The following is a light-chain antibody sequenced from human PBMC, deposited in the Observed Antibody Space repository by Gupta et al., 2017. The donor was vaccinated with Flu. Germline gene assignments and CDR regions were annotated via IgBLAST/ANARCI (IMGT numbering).Light chain of an antibody. CDR1: SSNIGSNT. J-gene: IGLJ3*02. CDR2: RSD. CDR3: AVWDDSINGRV. V-gene: IGLV1-44*01. Sequence: QSVVTPPPSVSGTPGQRVTISCSGSSSNIGSNTVNWYQHLPGPAPKRLLFRSDQRRSGVPDRFSGSKSGTSASLATSGVQSEDVADYYCAVWDDSINGRVFGGGTKLTVL.